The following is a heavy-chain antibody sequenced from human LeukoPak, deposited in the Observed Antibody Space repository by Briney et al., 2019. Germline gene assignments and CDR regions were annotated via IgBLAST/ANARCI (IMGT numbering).Heavy chain of an antibody. V-gene: IGHV1-2*06. J-gene: IGHJ4*02. Sequence: GSVKVSSKASGYTITGYYMHWVRQAPGQGLQWMGRINPNSGGTNYAQKFQGRVTMTRDTSISTAYMELSRLRSDDTAVYYGTRNLLTGTGDFDYWGQGTLVTVSS. D-gene: IGHD1-14*01. CDR1: GYTITGYY. CDR3: TRNLLTGTGDFDY. CDR2: INPNSGGT.